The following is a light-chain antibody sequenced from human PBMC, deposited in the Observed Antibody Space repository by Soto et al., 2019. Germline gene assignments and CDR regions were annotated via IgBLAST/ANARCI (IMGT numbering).Light chain of an antibody. Sequence: EIVMTQSPATLSVSPGARAPLSCRASQSVRGNLAWYQQKPGQAPRLLIYGVSTKASGIPARFSGSGSGTEFTLTISSLQSEDVAVYCCQQYNNWPPTFGQGTKVDI. CDR3: QQYNNWPPT. V-gene: IGKV3-15*01. CDR1: QSVRGN. CDR2: GVS. J-gene: IGKJ1*01.